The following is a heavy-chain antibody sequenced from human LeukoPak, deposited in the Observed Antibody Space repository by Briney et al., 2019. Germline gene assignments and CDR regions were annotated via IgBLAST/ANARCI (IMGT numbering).Heavy chain of an antibody. Sequence: GGSLRLSCAASGFTLSGYWMHWVRQAPGEGLVWVSRIDPDGITTNYADSVKGRFTTSRDNARNTLYLQMYSLTAEDTALYYCTRVQAGRSGLMDVWGRGTMVTVSS. CDR1: GFTLSGYW. V-gene: IGHV3-74*01. D-gene: IGHD2-8*02. CDR3: TRVQAGRSGLMDV. CDR2: IDPDGITT. J-gene: IGHJ6*02.